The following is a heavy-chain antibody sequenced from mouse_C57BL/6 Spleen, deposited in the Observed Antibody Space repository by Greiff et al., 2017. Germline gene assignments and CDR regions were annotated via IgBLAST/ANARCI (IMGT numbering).Heavy chain of an antibody. D-gene: IGHD4-1*01. Sequence: DVKLVESGGGLVKPGGSLKLSCAASGFTFSSYAMSWVRQTPEKRLEWVATISDGGSYTYYPDNVKGRFTISRDNAKNNLYLQMSHLKSEDTAMYYCARDREWDLYAMDYWGQGTSVTVAS. CDR3: ARDREWDLYAMDY. V-gene: IGHV5-4*01. CDR2: ISDGGSYT. CDR1: GFTFSSYA. J-gene: IGHJ4*01.